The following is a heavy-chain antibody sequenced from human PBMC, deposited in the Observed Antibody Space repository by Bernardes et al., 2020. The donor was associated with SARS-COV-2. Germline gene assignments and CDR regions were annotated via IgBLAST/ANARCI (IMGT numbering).Heavy chain of an antibody. Sequence: SETLSLTRAVYSGSFSGYYWSWIRQTPGKGLEWIGEINDSGSTKYNPALKSRVTISVDPSKNQFSLKLNSVTAADTAVYYCARGSAAVVSHFMLLFANWYLDLWGRGSLVTVSS. V-gene: IGHV4-34*01. CDR2: INDSGST. D-gene: IGHD2-15*01. J-gene: IGHJ2*01. CDR3: ARGSAAVVSHFMLLFANWYLDL. CDR1: SGSFSGYY.